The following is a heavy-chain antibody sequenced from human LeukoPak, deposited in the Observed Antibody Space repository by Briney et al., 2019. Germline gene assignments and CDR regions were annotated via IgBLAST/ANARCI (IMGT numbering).Heavy chain of an antibody. CDR3: ARGDIVVVPATNYYYYYGMDV. D-gene: IGHD2-2*01. CDR2: IYYSGST. Sequence: SETLSLTCTVSGGSISSSSYYWGWIRQPPGKGLEWIGSIYYSGSTYYNPSLKSRATISVDTSKNQFSLKLSSVTAADTAVYYCARGDIVVVPATNYYYYYGMDVWGQGTTVTVSS. CDR1: GGSISSSSYY. V-gene: IGHV4-39*01. J-gene: IGHJ6*02.